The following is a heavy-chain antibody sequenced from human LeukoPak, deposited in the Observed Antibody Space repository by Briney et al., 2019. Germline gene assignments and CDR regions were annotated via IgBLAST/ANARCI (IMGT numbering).Heavy chain of an antibody. D-gene: IGHD3-10*01. J-gene: IGHJ4*02. CDR1: GGSISSGDYY. Sequence: SETLALTCTVSGGSISSGDYYWSWIRQPPGKGLEWIGYIYYSGSTYYNPSLKSRVTISVDTSKNQFSLKLSSVTAADTAVYYCASYYYGSGSSNFDYWGQGTLVTVSS. CDR2: IYYSGST. CDR3: ASYYYGSGSSNFDY. V-gene: IGHV4-30-4*01.